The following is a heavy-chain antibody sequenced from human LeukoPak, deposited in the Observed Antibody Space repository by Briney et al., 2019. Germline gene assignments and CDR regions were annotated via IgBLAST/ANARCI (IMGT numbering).Heavy chain of an antibody. Sequence: SETLSLTCTVSGGSISSSSYYWGWIRQPPGKGLEWIGSIYYSGSTYYNPSLKSRVTISVDTSKNQFSLKLSSVTAADTAVYYCARHHIGYCRGGSCYNWFDPWGQGTLVTVSS. CDR2: IYYSGST. CDR3: ARHHIGYCRGGSCYNWFDP. D-gene: IGHD2-15*01. J-gene: IGHJ5*02. CDR1: GGSISSSSYY. V-gene: IGHV4-39*01.